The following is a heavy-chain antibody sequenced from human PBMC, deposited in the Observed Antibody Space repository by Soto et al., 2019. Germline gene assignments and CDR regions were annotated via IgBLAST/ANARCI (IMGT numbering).Heavy chain of an antibody. V-gene: IGHV3-23*01. Sequence: EVQMLESGGGLVQPGGSLRLSCAASGFTFSSYAMSWVRQAPGKGLEWVSAISGSGGSTYYADSVKGRFTISRDNSKNTLYLQMNSLRAEDTAVYYCAKNDILTGFGGCDYRGQGTLVTVSS. J-gene: IGHJ4*02. D-gene: IGHD3-9*01. CDR2: ISGSGGST. CDR3: AKNDILTGFGGCDY. CDR1: GFTFSSYA.